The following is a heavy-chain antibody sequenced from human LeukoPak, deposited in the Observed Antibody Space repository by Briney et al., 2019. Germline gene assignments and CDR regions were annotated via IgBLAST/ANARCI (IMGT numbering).Heavy chain of an antibody. J-gene: IGHJ6*02. CDR3: AKDGLSYSSSWYQYYYYGMDV. D-gene: IGHD6-13*01. CDR2: ISGSGGST. CDR1: GFTFSSYA. Sequence: PGGSLRLSCAASGFTFSSYAMSWVRQAPGKGLEWVSAISGSGGSTYYADSVKGRFTISRDNSKNALYLQMNSLRAEDTAVYYCAKDGLSYSSSWYQYYYYGMDVWGQGTTVTVSS. V-gene: IGHV3-23*01.